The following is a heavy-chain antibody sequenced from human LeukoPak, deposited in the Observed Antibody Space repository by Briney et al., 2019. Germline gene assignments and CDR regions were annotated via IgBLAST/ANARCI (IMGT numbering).Heavy chain of an antibody. V-gene: IGHV4-39*07. Sequence: SETLSLTCTVSGGSISSSSYYWGWIRQPPGKGLEWIGSIYYSGSTYYNPSLESRVTISVDTSKNQFSLKLSSVTAADTAVYYCAREGGDQYWYFDLWGRGTLVTVSS. CDR3: AREGGDQYWYFDL. D-gene: IGHD4-17*01. CDR1: GGSISSSSYY. CDR2: IYYSGST. J-gene: IGHJ2*01.